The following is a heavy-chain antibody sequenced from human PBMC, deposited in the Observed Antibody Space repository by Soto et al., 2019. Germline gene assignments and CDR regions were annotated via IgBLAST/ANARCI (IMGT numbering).Heavy chain of an antibody. V-gene: IGHV3-23*01. D-gene: IGHD1-7*01. CDR2: ISGSGGST. Sequence: GGSLRLSCAASGFTFSSYAMSWVRQAPGKGLEWVSAISGSGGSTYYADSVKGRFTISRDNSKNTLYLQMNSLRAEDTAVYYCAKKVRITGTLFLLYYYYYGMDVWGQGTTVTVSS. CDR1: GFTFSSYA. J-gene: IGHJ6*02. CDR3: AKKVRITGTLFLLYYYYYGMDV.